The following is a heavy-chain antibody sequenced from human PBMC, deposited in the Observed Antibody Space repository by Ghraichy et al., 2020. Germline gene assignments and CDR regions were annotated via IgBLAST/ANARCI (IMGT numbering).Heavy chain of an antibody. CDR2: IYYSGST. CDR3: ARRSYYYDSSGYYSVGWFDP. D-gene: IGHD3-22*01. CDR1: GGSISSYY. J-gene: IGHJ5*02. V-gene: IGHV4-59*08. Sequence: GSLSLTCTVSGGSISSYYWSWIRQPPGKGLEWIGYIYYSGSTNYNPSLKSRVTISVDTSKNQFSLKLSSVTAADTAVYYCARRSYYYDSSGYYSVGWFDPWGQGTLVTVSS.